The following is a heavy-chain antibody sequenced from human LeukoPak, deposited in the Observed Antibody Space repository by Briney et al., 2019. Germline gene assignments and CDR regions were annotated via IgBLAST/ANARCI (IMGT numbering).Heavy chain of an antibody. Sequence: GESLKISCKGSGYNFTTYWIGWVRQMPGKGLEWMGNIYPGDSDTRYSPSFQGQVTISADKSISTAYLQWSSLMASDTAMYYCARYCTGGSCYLDDWGQGTLVTVSS. D-gene: IGHD2-8*02. V-gene: IGHV5-51*01. CDR3: ARYCTGGSCYLDD. J-gene: IGHJ4*02. CDR2: IYPGDSDT. CDR1: GYNFTTYW.